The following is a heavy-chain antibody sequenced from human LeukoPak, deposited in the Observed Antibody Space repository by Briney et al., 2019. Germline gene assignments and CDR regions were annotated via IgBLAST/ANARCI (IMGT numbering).Heavy chain of an antibody. CDR2: IYHSGST. D-gene: IGHD2-2*01. CDR1: GGSIISDGYS. V-gene: IGHV4-30-2*01. Sequence: SETLSLTCAVSGGSIISDGYSWNWIRQPPGKGLEWIVYIYHSGSTYYNPSLKSRVTISVDRSKNQFSLKLSSVTAADTAVYYCARGSFVVVPAATLYYFDYWGQGTLVTVSS. J-gene: IGHJ4*02. CDR3: ARGSFVVVPAATLYYFDY.